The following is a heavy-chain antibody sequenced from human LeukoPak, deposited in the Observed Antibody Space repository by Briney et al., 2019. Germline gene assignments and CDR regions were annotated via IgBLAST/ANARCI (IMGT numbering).Heavy chain of an antibody. CDR3: ATADLTGYYGGDY. CDR1: GFTFSNYN. D-gene: IGHD3-9*01. Sequence: GGSLRLSCAAPGFTFSNYNMIWVRRAPGKGLEWVSSISSSATYIYYADSVKGRFTISRDDAKNSLFLQMNSLRAEDTAVYYCATADLTGYYGGDYWGQGTLVTVSS. V-gene: IGHV3-21*01. CDR2: ISSSATYI. J-gene: IGHJ4*02.